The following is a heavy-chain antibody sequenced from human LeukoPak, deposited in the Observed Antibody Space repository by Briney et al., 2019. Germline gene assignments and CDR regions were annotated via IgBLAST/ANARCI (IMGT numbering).Heavy chain of an antibody. CDR3: ARVSYGDSYYFDY. Sequence: SQTLSPTCTVSGGSISSGSYYWSWIRQPAGKGLEWIGRIYTSGSTNYNPSLKSRVTISVDTSKNQFSLKLSSVTAADTAGYYCARVSYGDSYYFDYWGQGTLVTVSS. CDR2: IYTSGST. V-gene: IGHV4-61*02. D-gene: IGHD4-17*01. J-gene: IGHJ4*02. CDR1: GGSISSGSYY.